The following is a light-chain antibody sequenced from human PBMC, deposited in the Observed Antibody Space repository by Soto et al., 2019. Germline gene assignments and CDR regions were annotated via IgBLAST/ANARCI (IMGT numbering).Light chain of an antibody. CDR1: QSIRTF. CDR2: AAS. V-gene: IGKV1-39*01. J-gene: IGKJ2*01. CDR3: QQSYTTPYT. Sequence: DIQMTQSPSSLSASVGDRVTISCRASQSIRTFLNWYQQKPGKAPNLLIYAASSLQSGVPSRFSGSGSGTDFTLTISSLQPEDFATYYCQQSYTTPYTFGQGTKVNIK.